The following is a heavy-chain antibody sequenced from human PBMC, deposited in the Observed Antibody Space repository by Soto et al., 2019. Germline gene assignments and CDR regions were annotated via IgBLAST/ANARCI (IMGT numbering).Heavy chain of an antibody. CDR1: GGSISSGGYY. J-gene: IGHJ4*02. Sequence: QVQLQESGPGLVKPSQTLSLTCTVSGGSISSGGYYWSWIRQHPGKGLEWIGYIYYSGSTYYNPSLKSRVTITVDTSKNQFSLKLSSVTAADTAVYYCARGLSSWSKGVDYWGQGTLVTVSS. D-gene: IGHD6-13*01. CDR3: ARGLSSWSKGVDY. CDR2: IYYSGST. V-gene: IGHV4-31*03.